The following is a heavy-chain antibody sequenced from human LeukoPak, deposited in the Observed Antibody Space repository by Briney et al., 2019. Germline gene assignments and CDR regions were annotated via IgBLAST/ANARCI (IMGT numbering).Heavy chain of an antibody. D-gene: IGHD2-2*01. CDR2: MNPNSGNT. Sequence: ASVKVSCKASGYTFTGYDINWVRQATGQGLEWMGWMNPNSGNTGYAQKFQGRVTITRNTSISTAYMELSSLRSEDTAVYYCARGVRPCSSTSCYGVDYWGQGTLVTVSS. V-gene: IGHV1-8*03. J-gene: IGHJ4*02. CDR1: GYTFTGYD. CDR3: ARGVRPCSSTSCYGVDY.